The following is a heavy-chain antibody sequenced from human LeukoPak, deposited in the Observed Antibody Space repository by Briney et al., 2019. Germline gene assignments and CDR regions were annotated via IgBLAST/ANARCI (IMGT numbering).Heavy chain of an antibody. Sequence: ASVKVSCKASGYTFTTYDINWVRQATGQGREWMGWMNPSSGNTGYTQKFQGRVTMTRNTSISTAYMELSSLRSEDTAVYYCARGRGSGHKENWFDPWGQGTLVTVSP. V-gene: IGHV1-8*01. D-gene: IGHD6-19*01. CDR1: GYTFTTYD. CDR3: ARGRGSGHKENWFDP. J-gene: IGHJ5*02. CDR2: MNPSSGNT.